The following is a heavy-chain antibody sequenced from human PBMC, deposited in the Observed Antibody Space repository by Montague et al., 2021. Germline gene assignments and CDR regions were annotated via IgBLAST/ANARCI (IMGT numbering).Heavy chain of an antibody. D-gene: IGHD6-13*01. V-gene: IGHV4-39*07. CDR1: GASITSNIYY. J-gene: IGHJ5*02. CDR2: IYYSGNS. Sequence: SETRSLTCTVSGASITSNIYYWGWIRQSPGKGLEWIGSIYYSGNSFYQPSLKSRITMAVDTSKNQFSLKLSSVTAADTAIYHCARVFSSWYVGWFDPWGQGTLVTVSS. CDR3: ARVFSSWYVGWFDP.